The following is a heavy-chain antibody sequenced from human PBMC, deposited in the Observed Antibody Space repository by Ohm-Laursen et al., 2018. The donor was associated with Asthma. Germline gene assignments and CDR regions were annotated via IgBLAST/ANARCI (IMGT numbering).Heavy chain of an antibody. CDR3: ATYGQHFPTWFDP. J-gene: IGHJ5*02. V-gene: IGHV1-69*10. CDR1: GYTFTAYY. Sequence: ASVKVSCKASGYTFTAYYMHWVRQAPGQGLEWMGGIIPLFDIVNYAQKFQGRVTITADKSTSTAYMELRSLRSEDTAVYYCATYGQHFPTWFDPWGQGTLVTVSS. D-gene: IGHD3-10*01. CDR2: IIPLFDIV.